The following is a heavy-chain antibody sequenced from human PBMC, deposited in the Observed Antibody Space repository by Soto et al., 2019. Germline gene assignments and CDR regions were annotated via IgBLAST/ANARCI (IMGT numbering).Heavy chain of an antibody. D-gene: IGHD3-9*01. J-gene: IGHJ5*02. CDR3: ASGPYFEILTGYFDP. Sequence: EVRLVESGGGLVKPGGSLRLSCAASGFTFSSYTMNWVRQAPGKGLECVSSISSSSTSVYYEDSVKGRFTISRDNAKNSLYLQMNSLRAEDTAVYYCASGPYFEILTGYFDPWGQGTLVTVSS. CDR2: ISSSSTSV. CDR1: GFTFSSYT. V-gene: IGHV3-21*01.